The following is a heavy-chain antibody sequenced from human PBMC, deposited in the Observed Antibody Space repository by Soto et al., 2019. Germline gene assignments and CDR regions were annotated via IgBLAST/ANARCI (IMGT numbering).Heavy chain of an antibody. CDR3: ARALDFWSGYLSD. D-gene: IGHD3-3*01. CDR1: GYTFTSYA. J-gene: IGHJ4*02. V-gene: IGHV1-3*01. CDR2: INAGNGNT. Sequence: ASVKVSCKASGYTFTSYAMHWVRQAPGQRLEWMGWINAGNGNTKYSQKFQGRVTITRDTSASTAYMELSSLRADDTAIYYCARALDFWSGYLSDWGQGTLVTVSS.